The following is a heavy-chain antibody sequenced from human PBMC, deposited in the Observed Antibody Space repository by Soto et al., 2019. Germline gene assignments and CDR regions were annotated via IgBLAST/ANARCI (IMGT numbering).Heavy chain of an antibody. CDR2: ISYDGSNK. CDR3: AKLPHYYDSSGYYGSYFDY. D-gene: IGHD3-22*01. CDR1: GFTFSSYG. J-gene: IGHJ4*02. V-gene: IGHV3-30*18. Sequence: XGSLRLSCAASGFTFSSYGMHWVRQAPGKGLEWVAVISYDGSNKYYADSVKGRFTISRDNSKNTLYLQMNSLRAEDTAVYYCAKLPHYYDSSGYYGSYFDYWGQGTLVTVSS.